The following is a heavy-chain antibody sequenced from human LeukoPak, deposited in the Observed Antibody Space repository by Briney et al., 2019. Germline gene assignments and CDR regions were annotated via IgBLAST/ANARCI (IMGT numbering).Heavy chain of an antibody. V-gene: IGHV3-74*01. CDR3: AAIAEGGRRVFDM. CDR1: GVSFISYW. D-gene: IGHD6-13*01. Sequence: GGSLRLSCAASGVSFISYWTYWGRQVPRGGLGWVSRISVVGGSTSNADSPKGGFTTSSDNATNTLYFHKKSPRVAETAPYNTAAIAEGGRRVFDMWGEGTMVTVSS. CDR2: ISVVGGST. J-gene: IGHJ3*02.